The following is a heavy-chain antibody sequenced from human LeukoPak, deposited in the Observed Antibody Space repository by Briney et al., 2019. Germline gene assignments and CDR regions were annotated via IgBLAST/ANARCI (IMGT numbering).Heavy chain of an antibody. V-gene: IGHV3-23*01. CDR1: GFTFSIYA. CDR3: AKDWPNYGLNDWFAP. Sequence: GGSLRLSSAASGFTFSIYAMSSGRPAPGKGLEWVSAISGSGGSTYSAHSVKGRFTISRDPSKPTLYLQMSSVRAEDTAVYYCAKDWPNYGLNDWFAPWGQGTLVPVSS. D-gene: IGHD1-7*01. J-gene: IGHJ5*02. CDR2: ISGSGGST.